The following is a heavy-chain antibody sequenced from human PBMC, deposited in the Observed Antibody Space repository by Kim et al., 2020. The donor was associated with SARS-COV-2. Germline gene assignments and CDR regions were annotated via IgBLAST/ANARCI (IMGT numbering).Heavy chain of an antibody. CDR1: GLTFSSYS. D-gene: IGHD3-9*01. J-gene: IGHJ6*02. V-gene: IGHV3-48*02. CDR3: ARSNGRVTGYFDHNRMDV. Sequence: GGSLRLSCAASGLTFSSYSMNWVRQAPGKGLEWVSYISSSSSTIYYADPVKGRFTISRDNAKNSLYLQMNSLRDEETAVYYCARSNGRVTGYFDHNRMDVWRQGTTVTVSS. CDR2: ISSSSSTI.